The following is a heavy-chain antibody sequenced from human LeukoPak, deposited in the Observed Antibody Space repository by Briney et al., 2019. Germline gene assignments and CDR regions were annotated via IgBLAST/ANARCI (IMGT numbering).Heavy chain of an antibody. J-gene: IGHJ4*02. CDR1: GFTFSSYA. V-gene: IGHV3-30-3*01. CDR3: ARAYWDP. Sequence: GRSLRLSCAASGFTFSSYAMHWVRQAPGKGLEWVAVISYDGSNKHYADSVKGRFTISRDNSKNTLYLQMNSLRAEDTAVYYCARAYWDPWGQGTLVTVSS. CDR2: ISYDGSNK. D-gene: IGHD1-26*01.